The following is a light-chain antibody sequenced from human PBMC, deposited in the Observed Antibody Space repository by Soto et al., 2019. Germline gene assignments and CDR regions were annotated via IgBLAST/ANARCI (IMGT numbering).Light chain of an antibody. V-gene: IGKV1-12*01. CDR3: QQANTFPLT. Sequence: DIQMTQSPSSVSASVGDRVTITCRASQDIGSWLAWYQQKPGKAPNVLIHAASILQSGVPSMFSGSGSGTDFTLTITSLHPEDFATYYCQQANTFPLTFGGGTKVEIK. CDR1: QDIGSW. CDR2: AAS. J-gene: IGKJ4*01.